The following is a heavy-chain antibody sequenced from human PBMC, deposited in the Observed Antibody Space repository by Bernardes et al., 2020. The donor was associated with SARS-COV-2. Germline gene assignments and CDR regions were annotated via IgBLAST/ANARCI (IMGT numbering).Heavy chain of an antibody. J-gene: IGHJ5*02. CDR3: ATDVAGEYST. CDR2: ITTYNGNT. D-gene: IGHD3-16*01. Sequence: ASVKVSCKTSGFTFTSYGISWVRQAPGQGLEWMGWITTYNGNTKYAPKFQGRVTITTDTSTTTVYMELRSLTSDDTALYYCATDVAGEYSTWRPGTLVTVSS. V-gene: IGHV1-18*01. CDR1: GFTFTSYG.